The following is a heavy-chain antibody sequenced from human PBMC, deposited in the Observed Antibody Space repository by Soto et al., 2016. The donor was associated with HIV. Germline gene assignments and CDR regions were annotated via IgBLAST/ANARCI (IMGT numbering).Heavy chain of an antibody. Sequence: EVQLVESGGGVVRPGGSQRLSCAASGFTFDDYGMSWVRQAPGKGLEWVSGINWNGGSTGYVDSVKGRFTIFRDNAKNSLYLQMNSLRVEDTALYYCARDRGYYYGSGSSKAVYYYGMDVWGQGTTVTVSS. CDR1: GFTFDDYG. CDR2: INWNGGST. D-gene: IGHD3-10*01. CDR3: ARDRGYYYGSGSSKAVYYYGMDV. V-gene: IGHV3-20*04. J-gene: IGHJ6*02.